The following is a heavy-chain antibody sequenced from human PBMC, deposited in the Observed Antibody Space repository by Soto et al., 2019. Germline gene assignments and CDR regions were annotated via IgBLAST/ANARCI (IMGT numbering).Heavy chain of an antibody. CDR1: GVTFXGSA. Sequence: GGSLRLSCAASGVTFXGSAMHWVRQASGKGLEWVGRIRSKANSYATAYAASVKGRFTISRDDSKNTAYLQMNSLKTEDTAVYYCTRRRDWKDNYYYGMDVWGQGTTVTVSS. CDR2: IRSKANSYAT. J-gene: IGHJ6*02. CDR3: TRRRDWKDNYYYGMDV. V-gene: IGHV3-73*01. D-gene: IGHD1-1*01.